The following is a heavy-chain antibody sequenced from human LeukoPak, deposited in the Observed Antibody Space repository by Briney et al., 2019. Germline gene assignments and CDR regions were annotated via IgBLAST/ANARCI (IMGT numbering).Heavy chain of an antibody. V-gene: IGHV1-46*03. D-gene: IGHD6-13*01. J-gene: IGHJ4*02. CDR1: GYTFTSYY. Sequence: ASVKVSCKASGYTFTSYYMHWVRQAPGQGLEWMGIINPSGCSTSYAQKLQGRVTMTRDTSTSTVYMELSSLRSEDTAVHYCARIDPAACFDYWGQGTLVTVSS. CDR3: ARIDPAACFDY. CDR2: INPSGCST.